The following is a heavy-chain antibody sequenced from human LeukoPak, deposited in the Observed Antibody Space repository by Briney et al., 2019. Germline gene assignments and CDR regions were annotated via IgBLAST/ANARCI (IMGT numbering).Heavy chain of an antibody. CDR1: GGSISSSSYY. CDR3: ARASCTNGVCNYYYYMDV. CDR2: IYYSGST. Sequence: PSETLSLTCTVSGGSISSSSYYWGWIRQPPGKGLEWIGSIYYSGSTYYDPSLKSRVTISVDTSKNQFSLKLSSVTAADTAVYYCARASCTNGVCNYYYYMDVWGKGTTVTVSS. D-gene: IGHD2-8*01. J-gene: IGHJ6*03. V-gene: IGHV4-39*07.